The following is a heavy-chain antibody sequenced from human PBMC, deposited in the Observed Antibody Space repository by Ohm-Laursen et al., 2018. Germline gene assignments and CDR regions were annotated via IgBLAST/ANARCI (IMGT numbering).Heavy chain of an antibody. D-gene: IGHD5-24*01. Sequence: SLRLSCAASGFTFKSYWMSWVRQAPGKGLEWVAVIWYDGSNKYYADSVKGRFTISRDNSKNTLYLQMNSLRAEDTAVYYCARHDGYGRWGQGTRVTVSS. J-gene: IGHJ4*02. V-gene: IGHV3-33*01. CDR1: GFTFKSYW. CDR3: ARHDGYGR. CDR2: IWYDGSNK.